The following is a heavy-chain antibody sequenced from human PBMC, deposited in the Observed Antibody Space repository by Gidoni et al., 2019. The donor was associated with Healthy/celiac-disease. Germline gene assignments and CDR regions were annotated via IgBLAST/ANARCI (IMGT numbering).Heavy chain of an antibody. Sequence: EVQLVESGGGLVQPGGSLNLSCAASGFPFMGSAMHGVRQASGKGLEWVGRIRSKANSYATAYAASVKGRFTISRDDSKNTAYLQMNSLKTEDTAVYYCTRPVSGWDYYYYYGMDVWGQGTTVTVSS. D-gene: IGHD6-19*01. CDR2: IRSKANSYAT. CDR3: TRPVSGWDYYYYYGMDV. V-gene: IGHV3-73*01. CDR1: GFPFMGSA. J-gene: IGHJ6*02.